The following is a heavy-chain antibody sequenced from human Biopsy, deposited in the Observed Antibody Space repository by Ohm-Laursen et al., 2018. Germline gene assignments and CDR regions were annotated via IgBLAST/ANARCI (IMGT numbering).Heavy chain of an antibody. V-gene: IGHV4-59*08. Sequence: GTLSLTCAVSGGSISSDYWSWIRQTPGKGLEWIGYIYYNGSTNYNPSLKSRVAISVDTSNNQFFLKLRSVTAADTAVYYCARQVDFWSGYVDYWGQGTLVAVSS. CDR2: IYYNGST. J-gene: IGHJ4*02. CDR3: ARQVDFWSGYVDY. CDR1: GGSISSDY. D-gene: IGHD3-3*01.